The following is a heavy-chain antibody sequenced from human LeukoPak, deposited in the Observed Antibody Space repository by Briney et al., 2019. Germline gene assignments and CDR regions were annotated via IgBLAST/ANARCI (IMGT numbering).Heavy chain of an antibody. Sequence: ASVKVSCKASGYTFTGYYMHWVRQAPGQGLEWMGWINPSSGGTNYAQKFQGRVTMTRDTSISTAYMELSRLRSDDTAVYYCARMDRQLVQGFDYWGQGTLVTVSS. CDR2: INPSSGGT. V-gene: IGHV1-2*02. D-gene: IGHD6-13*01. J-gene: IGHJ4*02. CDR3: ARMDRQLVQGFDY. CDR1: GYTFTGYY.